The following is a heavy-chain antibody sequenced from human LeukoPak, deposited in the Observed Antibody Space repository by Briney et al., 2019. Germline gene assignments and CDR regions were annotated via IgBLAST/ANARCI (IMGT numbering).Heavy chain of an antibody. CDR1: GFTFSNYG. V-gene: IGHV3-23*01. J-gene: IGHJ4*02. D-gene: IGHD4-17*01. Sequence: GGSLRLSCAASGFTFSNYGLSWVRQAPGKGLEWVSGITGSGGSTYYADSVKGRFTISRDNSKNTLYLQMNSLRAEDTAVYYCAKDPMTSVTTTAYWGQGTLVTVSS. CDR3: AKDPMTSVTTTAY. CDR2: ITGSGGST.